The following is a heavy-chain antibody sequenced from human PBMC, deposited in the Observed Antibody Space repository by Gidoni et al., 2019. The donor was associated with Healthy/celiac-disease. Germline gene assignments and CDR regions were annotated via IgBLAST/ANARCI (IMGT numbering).Heavy chain of an antibody. CDR2: IIPILGTA. D-gene: IGHD2-8*01. J-gene: IGHJ3*02. Sequence: QVQLVQSGAEVTKPGSSVTVSCKASGGPFRSSPISWVRQAPGQGLEWMGGIIPILGTANYAQKFQGRVTITADKSTSTAYMELSSLRSEDTAVYYCARPLYCTNGVCSDAFDIWGQGTMVTVSS. CDR1: GGPFRSSP. CDR3: ARPLYCTNGVCSDAFDI. V-gene: IGHV1-69*06.